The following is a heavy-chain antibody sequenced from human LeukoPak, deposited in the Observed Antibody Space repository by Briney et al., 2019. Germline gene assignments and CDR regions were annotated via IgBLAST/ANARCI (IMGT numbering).Heavy chain of an antibody. J-gene: IGHJ3*02. Sequence: ASVKVSCKASGYTFTSYYMHWVRQAPGQGIEWMGIIIPSGGSTSYAQKFQGRVTMTRDTSTSTVYMELSSLRSEDTAVYYCASTGLPSDAFDIWGQGTMVTVSS. CDR1: GYTFTSYY. V-gene: IGHV1-46*01. D-gene: IGHD1-14*01. CDR2: IIPSGGST. CDR3: ASTGLPSDAFDI.